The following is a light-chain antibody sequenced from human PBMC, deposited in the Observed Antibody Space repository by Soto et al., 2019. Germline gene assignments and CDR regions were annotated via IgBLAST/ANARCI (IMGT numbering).Light chain of an antibody. CDR1: QTVSSS. V-gene: IGKV3-11*01. Sequence: EIVLTQSPATLSLSPGERATLSCRASQTVSSSLAWYQQKPGQAPRLLIYEASNRATGIPARFSGSGSGTDFTLTISSLEPEDFAVYYCQQRSNWPYTFGQGTRLEIK. CDR3: QQRSNWPYT. CDR2: EAS. J-gene: IGKJ5*01.